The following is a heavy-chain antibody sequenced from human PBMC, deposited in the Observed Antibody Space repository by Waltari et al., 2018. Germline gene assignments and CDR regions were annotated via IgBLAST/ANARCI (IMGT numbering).Heavy chain of an antibody. CDR3: ARFPRDYSFDY. CDR2: IYTSGNT. CDR1: GGSITRGIYY. J-gene: IGHJ4*02. D-gene: IGHD4-17*01. Sequence: QVQLQESGPGLVKPSQTLSLTCSVSGGSITRGIYYWTWIRQPARKGLEWIGRIYTSGNTDYNPSLKSRVTMSMDTSKNQFSLNLSSVTAADTAVYYCARFPRDYSFDYWGQGTLVTVSS. V-gene: IGHV4-61*02.